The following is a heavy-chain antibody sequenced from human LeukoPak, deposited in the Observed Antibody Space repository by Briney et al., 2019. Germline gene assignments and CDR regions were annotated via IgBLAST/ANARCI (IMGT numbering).Heavy chain of an antibody. CDR2: IIPVFGTA. V-gene: IGHV1-69*13. CDR1: GGTFSSYA. D-gene: IGHD6-19*01. CDR3: ARGEVPYSSGWYFFDY. Sequence: SVKVSCKASGGTFSSYAISWVRQAPGQGLEWMGGIIPVFGTANYAQKFQGRVTITADESTSTAYMELSSLRSEDTAVYYCARGEVPYSSGWYFFDYWGQGTLVTVSS. J-gene: IGHJ4*02.